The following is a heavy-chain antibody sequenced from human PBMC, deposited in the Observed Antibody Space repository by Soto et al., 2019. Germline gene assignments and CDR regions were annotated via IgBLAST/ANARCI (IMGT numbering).Heavy chain of an antibody. J-gene: IGHJ6*03. D-gene: IGHD3-10*01. CDR3: ARDLGRITMVRGVKYYYYYMDV. V-gene: IGHV4-31*03. Sequence: SQTLSLTCTVSGGSISSGGYYWSWIRQHPGKGLEWIGYIYYSGSTYYNPSLKSRVTISVDTSKNQFSLKLSSVTAADTAVYYCARDLGRITMVRGVKYYYYYMDVWGKGTTVTVSS. CDR1: GGSISSGGYY. CDR2: IYYSGST.